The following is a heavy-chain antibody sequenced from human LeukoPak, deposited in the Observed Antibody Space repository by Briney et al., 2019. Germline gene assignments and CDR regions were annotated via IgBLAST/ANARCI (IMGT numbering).Heavy chain of an antibody. CDR1: GYTFTSYG. D-gene: IGHD1-26*01. CDR3: ARVSRYLVGATNWFDP. CDR2: ISAYNGNT. V-gene: IGHV1-18*01. Sequence: ASVKVSCKASGYTFTSYGISWVQQAPGQGLEWMGWISAYNGNTNYAQKLQGRVTMTTDTSTSTAYMELRSLRSDDTAVYYCARVSRYLVGATNWFDPWGQGTLVTVSS. J-gene: IGHJ5*02.